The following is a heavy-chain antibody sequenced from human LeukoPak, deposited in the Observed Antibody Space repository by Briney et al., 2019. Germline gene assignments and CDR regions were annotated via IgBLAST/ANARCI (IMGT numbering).Heavy chain of an antibody. CDR1: GGSISSGGYY. Sequence: SETLSLTCTVSGGSISSGGYYWSWIRQHTGKGLEWIGYIYYSGSTYYNPSLKSRVTISVDTSKNQFSLKLSSVTAADTAVYYCARVDSSGYYSVWGQGTLVTVSS. CDR3: ARVDSSGYYSV. CDR2: IYYSGST. D-gene: IGHD3-22*01. J-gene: IGHJ4*02. V-gene: IGHV4-31*03.